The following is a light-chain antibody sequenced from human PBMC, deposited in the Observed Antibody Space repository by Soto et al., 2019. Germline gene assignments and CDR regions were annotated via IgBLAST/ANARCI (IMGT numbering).Light chain of an antibody. Sequence: QSALTQPASVYGSPGQSITISCTGSNNDIGKYKYVSWYQQHPGKAPKLMIYEVSNRPSGVSNRFSGSKSGNTASLTISGLQAEDEAHYYCSAYTTTSTILFGGGTKLTGL. CDR3: SAYTTTSTIL. CDR2: EVS. CDR1: NNDIGKYKY. V-gene: IGLV2-14*01. J-gene: IGLJ2*01.